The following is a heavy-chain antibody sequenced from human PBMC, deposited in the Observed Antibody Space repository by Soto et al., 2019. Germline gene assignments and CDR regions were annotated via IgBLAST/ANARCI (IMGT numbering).Heavy chain of an antibody. CDR3: ARNIGHYYYYYGMDV. CDR1: GYTFTGYY. Sequence: ASVKVSCKASGYTFTGYYMHWVRQAPGQGLEWMGWINPNSGGTNYAQKFQGRVTMTRDTSISTAYMELSRLRSDDTAVYYCARNIGHYYYYYGMDVWGQGPTVTVSS. V-gene: IGHV1-2*02. CDR2: INPNSGGT. J-gene: IGHJ6*02. D-gene: IGHD3-10*01.